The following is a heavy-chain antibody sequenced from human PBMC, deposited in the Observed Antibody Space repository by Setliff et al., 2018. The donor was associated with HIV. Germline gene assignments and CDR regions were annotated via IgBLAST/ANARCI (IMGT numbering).Heavy chain of an antibody. CDR3: ARDQKGYSYGYFDS. Sequence: PSETLSLTCTVSGGPISSYYWSWIRQPAGKGLEWIGRIYTSGSTNYNPSLKSRVTMSVDTSKNQFSLKLSSVTAADTAVYYCARDQKGYSYGYFDSWGQGTLVTVSS. CDR2: IYTSGST. J-gene: IGHJ4*02. CDR1: GGPISSYY. D-gene: IGHD5-18*01. V-gene: IGHV4-4*07.